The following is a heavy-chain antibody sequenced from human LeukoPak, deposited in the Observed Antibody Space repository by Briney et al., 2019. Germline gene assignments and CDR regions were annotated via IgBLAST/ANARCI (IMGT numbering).Heavy chain of an antibody. J-gene: IGHJ4*02. D-gene: IGHD1-20*01. CDR1: GYTFTSYG. CDR3: ARGGFDSWKFPYYFDY. V-gene: IGHV1-18*01. Sequence: GATVKVSCTASGYTFTSYGISWVRQAPGQGLEWMGWISAYNGNTNYAQKLQGRVTMTTDTSTSTAYMELRSLRSDDTAVYYCARGGFDSWKFPYYFDYWGQGTLVTVSS. CDR2: ISAYNGNT.